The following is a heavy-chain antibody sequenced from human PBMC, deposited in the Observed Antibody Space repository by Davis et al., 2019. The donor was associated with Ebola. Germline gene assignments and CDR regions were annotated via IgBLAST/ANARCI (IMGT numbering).Heavy chain of an antibody. CDR2: INHSGST. V-gene: IGHV4-34*01. CDR3: VRGYDSSPSSAFDI. Sequence: PSETLSLTCAVYGGSFSGYYWSWIRQPPGKGLEWIGEINHSGSTNYNPSLKSRVTISVDTSKNQFSLKLSSVTAADTAVYYCVRGYDSSPSSAFDIWGQGTMVTVSS. J-gene: IGHJ3*02. D-gene: IGHD3-22*01. CDR1: GGSFSGYY.